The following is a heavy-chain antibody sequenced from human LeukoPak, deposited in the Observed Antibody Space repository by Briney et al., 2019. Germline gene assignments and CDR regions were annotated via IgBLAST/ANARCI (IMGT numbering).Heavy chain of an antibody. D-gene: IGHD5-24*01. Sequence: GGSLRLSCTISGLTLSNYELNWVRQAPGKGLEWVSYMSRSADRIDYADSVKGRFTMSRDNARNSLYLQMNNPRVEDTAVYYCATRVPYTGYKNWGQGTLVTVSS. CDR1: GLTLSNYE. CDR2: MSRSADRI. V-gene: IGHV3-48*03. CDR3: ATRVPYTGYKN. J-gene: IGHJ4*02.